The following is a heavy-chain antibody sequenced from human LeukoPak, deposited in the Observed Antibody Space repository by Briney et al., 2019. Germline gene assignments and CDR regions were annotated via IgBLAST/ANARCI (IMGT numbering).Heavy chain of an antibody. J-gene: IGHJ4*02. CDR3: AKGTMIVVLGGY. CDR2: LSNSGDSR. D-gene: IGHD3-22*01. V-gene: IGHV3-23*01. CDR1: GFTFSSYA. Sequence: GGSLRLSCAASGFTFSSYAMSWVRQAPGKGLEWVSGLSNSGDSRHYADSVQGRFTISRDNSKNTLYLQMNSLRAEDTAVYYCAKGTMIVVLGGYWGQGTLVTVSS.